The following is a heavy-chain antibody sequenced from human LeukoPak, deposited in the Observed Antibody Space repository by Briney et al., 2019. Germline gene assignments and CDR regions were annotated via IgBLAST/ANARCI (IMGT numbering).Heavy chain of an antibody. CDR1: GFTFSSYA. J-gene: IGHJ4*02. V-gene: IGHV3-23*01. Sequence: PGGSLRLSCAASGFTFSSYAMSWVRQAPGKGLEWVSAISGNGGSTYYADSVKGRFTISRDNSKNTLYLQMNSLRAEDTAVYYCAKSRDGYNYGFDYWGQGTLVTVSS. CDR3: AKSRDGYNYGFDY. D-gene: IGHD5-24*01. CDR2: ISGNGGST.